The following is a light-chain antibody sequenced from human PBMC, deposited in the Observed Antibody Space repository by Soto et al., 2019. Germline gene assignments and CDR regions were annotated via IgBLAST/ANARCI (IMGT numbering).Light chain of an antibody. CDR2: EVS. CDR1: SGDIGSYNR. V-gene: IGLV2-14*01. CDR3: ISYTSDDVRYV. Sequence: QSALTQPASVSGSPGQSITISCTGTSGDIGSYNRVSWYQHHPGRAPKLIVSEVSHRPSGVSNRFSGSKSGNTASLTISGLQSEDEADYYCISYTSDDVRYVFGTGTKVTV. J-gene: IGLJ1*01.